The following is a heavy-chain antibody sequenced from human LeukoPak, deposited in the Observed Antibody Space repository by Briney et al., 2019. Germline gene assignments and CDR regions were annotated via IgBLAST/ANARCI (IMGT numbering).Heavy chain of an antibody. CDR2: IYHSGST. V-gene: IGHV4-38-2*02. CDR1: GYSISSGYY. Sequence: SETLSLTCTVSGYSISSGYYWGWIRQPPGKGLEWIGSIYHSGSTYYNPSLKSRVTISVDTSKNQFSLKLSSVTAADTAVYYCARQIQIWMVYFMDVWGKGTTVTVSS. CDR3: ARQIQIWMVYFMDV. J-gene: IGHJ6*03. D-gene: IGHD3-3*01.